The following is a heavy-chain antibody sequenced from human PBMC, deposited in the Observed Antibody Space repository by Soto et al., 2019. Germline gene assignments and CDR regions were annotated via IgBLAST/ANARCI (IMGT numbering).Heavy chain of an antibody. Sequence: QVHLVQSGSELKKPGASVKVSCKASGYTFTGYAMHWVRQAPGQRLEWMGWINAGNGNTKYSQKFQGRFTITRDTSASTAYMELSSLRSEDTAVYYCAKGEWRYCRGGSCYYFDYWGQGTVVTVSS. CDR2: INAGNGNT. CDR1: GYTFTGYA. V-gene: IGHV1-3*01. J-gene: IGHJ4*02. CDR3: AKGEWRYCRGGSCYYFDY. D-gene: IGHD2-15*01.